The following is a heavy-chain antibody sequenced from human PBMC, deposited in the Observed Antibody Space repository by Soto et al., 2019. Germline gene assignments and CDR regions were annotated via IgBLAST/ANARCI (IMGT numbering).Heavy chain of an antibody. V-gene: IGHV3-33*01. CDR1: GFILNNYG. J-gene: IGHJ6*04. D-gene: IGHD2-15*01. CDR2: IWFDGSLK. CDR3: AREDGGHYNYFYYCMDV. Sequence: SVGGVVQPWRSLRLSCVASGFILNNYGIHWVRQAPGKGLEWVAIIWFDGSLKFYAASVKGRFTISRDNSKNTLHLQMNSLRSEDTAVYHCAREDGGHYNYFYYCMDVWGKGTTVTVS.